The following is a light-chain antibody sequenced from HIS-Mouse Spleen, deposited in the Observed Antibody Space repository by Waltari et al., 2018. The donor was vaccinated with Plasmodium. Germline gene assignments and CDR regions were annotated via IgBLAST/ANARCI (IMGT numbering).Light chain of an antibody. CDR3: QQYNNWPPLT. V-gene: IGKV3-15*01. Sequence: EIVMTQSPATQSVSPGERATLSCRASQSVSSNLAWYQQKHGQAPRLLIYGASTRATGIPARFSGSGSGTEFTLTISSMQSEDFAVYYCQQYNNWPPLTFGGGTKVEIK. CDR2: GAS. J-gene: IGKJ4*01. CDR1: QSVSSN.